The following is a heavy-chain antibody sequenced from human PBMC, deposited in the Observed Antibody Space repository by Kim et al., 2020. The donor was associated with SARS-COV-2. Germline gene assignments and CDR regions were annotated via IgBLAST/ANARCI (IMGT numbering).Heavy chain of an antibody. V-gene: IGHV4-30-4*01. CDR3: ARVTLLRYYGMDV. D-gene: IGHD3-10*01. Sequence: SETLSLTCTVSGGSISSGDYYWSWIRQPPGKGLEWIGYIYYSGSTYYNPSLKSRVTISVDTSKNQFSLKLSSVTAADTAVYYCARVTLLRYYGMDVWGQGTTVTVSS. J-gene: IGHJ6*02. CDR2: IYYSGST. CDR1: GGSISSGDYY.